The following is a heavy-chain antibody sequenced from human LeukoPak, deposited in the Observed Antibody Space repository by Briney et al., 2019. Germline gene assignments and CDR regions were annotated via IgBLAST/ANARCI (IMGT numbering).Heavy chain of an antibody. V-gene: IGHV4-4*09. CDR2: IYTSGST. CDR1: GGSISSYY. Sequence: PSETLSLTCTVSGGSISSYYWSWIRQPPGKGLEWIGYIYTSGSTNYNPSFKSRVTISVDTSKNQFSLKLSSVTAADTAVYYCARLYCSGGSCYFDYWGQGTLVPVSS. CDR3: ARLYCSGGSCYFDY. D-gene: IGHD2-15*01. J-gene: IGHJ4*02.